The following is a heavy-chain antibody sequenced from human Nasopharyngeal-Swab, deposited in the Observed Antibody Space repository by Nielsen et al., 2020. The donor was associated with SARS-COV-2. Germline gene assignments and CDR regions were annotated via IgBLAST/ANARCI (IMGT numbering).Heavy chain of an antibody. CDR2: IWYDGSNK. D-gene: IGHD3-3*01. J-gene: IGHJ4*02. Sequence: GESLKISCAASGFTFSSYGMHWVRQAPGKGLEWVAVIWYDGSNKYYAESVKGRFTISRDNSKNTLYLQMNSLRAEDTAVYYCAREIQDFWSGRLDYWGQGTLVTVSS. CDR1: GFTFSSYG. V-gene: IGHV3-33*01. CDR3: AREIQDFWSGRLDY.